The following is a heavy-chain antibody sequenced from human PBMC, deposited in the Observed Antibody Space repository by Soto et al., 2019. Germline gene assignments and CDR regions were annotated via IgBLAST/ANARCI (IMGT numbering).Heavy chain of an antibody. CDR1: GGGLSRYA. Sequence: SVKVACKASGGGLSRYAISWVRQAPGQGLEWMGGIIPIFGTANYAQKFQGRVTITADESTSTAYMELSSLRSEDTAVYYCATEEDIVLVPAAISYYYYGMDVWGQGTPVTVSS. J-gene: IGHJ6*02. CDR3: ATEEDIVLVPAAISYYYYGMDV. CDR2: IIPIFGTA. D-gene: IGHD2-2*01. V-gene: IGHV1-69*13.